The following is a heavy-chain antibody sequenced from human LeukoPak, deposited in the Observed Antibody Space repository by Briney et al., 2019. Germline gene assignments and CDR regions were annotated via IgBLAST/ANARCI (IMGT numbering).Heavy chain of an antibody. CDR1: GFTVRSYD. V-gene: IGHV3-13*05. CDR2: ISTASNP. J-gene: IGHJ2*01. D-gene: IGHD7-27*01. Sequence: PGGSLRLSCAASGFTVRSYDMHWVRQVAGKGLEWVSAISTASNPHYAASVQGRFPIFRANAENSLYLQMNSLSAEDTPVYYCARELGIEGYWYFDLWGRGTLVTVSS. CDR3: ARELGIEGYWYFDL.